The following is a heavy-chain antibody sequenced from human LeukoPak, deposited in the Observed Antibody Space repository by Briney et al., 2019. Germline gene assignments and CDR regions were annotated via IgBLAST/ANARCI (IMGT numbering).Heavy chain of an antibody. CDR3: AKGKAPDYDRDAFDI. CDR1: GFTFSSYA. V-gene: IGHV3-23*01. D-gene: IGHD3-16*01. CDR2: ISGSGGST. J-gene: IGHJ3*02. Sequence: GGSLRLSCAASGFTFSSYAMSWVRQAPGKGLEWVSAISGSGGSTYYADSVKGRFTISRDNSKNALYLQMNSLRAEDTAVYYCAKGKAPDYDRDAFDIWGQGTMVTVSS.